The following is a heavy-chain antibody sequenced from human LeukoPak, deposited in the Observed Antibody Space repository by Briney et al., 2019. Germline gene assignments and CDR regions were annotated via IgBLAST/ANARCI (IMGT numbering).Heavy chain of an antibody. V-gene: IGHV1-18*01. CDR1: GYTFTSYG. J-gene: IGHJ6*03. CDR3: ARRLESRYFDWLLIPPPYYYYMDV. D-gene: IGHD3-9*01. Sequence: ASVKVSCKASGYTFTSYGISWVRQAPGQGLEWMGWISAYNGNTNYAQKLQGRVTMTTDTSTSTAYMELRSLRSDDTAVYYCARRLESRYFDWLLIPPPYYYYMDVWGKGTTVTVSS. CDR2: ISAYNGNT.